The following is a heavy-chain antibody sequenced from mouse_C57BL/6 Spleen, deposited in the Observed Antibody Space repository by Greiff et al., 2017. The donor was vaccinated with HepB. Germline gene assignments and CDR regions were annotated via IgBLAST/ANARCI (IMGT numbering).Heavy chain of an antibody. V-gene: IGHV5-4*01. Sequence: EVKLVESGGGLVKPGGSLKLSCAAFGFTFSSYAMSWVRQTPEKRLEWVATISDGGSYTYYPDNVKGRFTISRDNAKNNLYLQMSHLKSEDTAMYYCARERGIYYYGSSLDYWGQGTTLTVSS. CDR2: ISDGGSYT. CDR1: GFTFSSYA. J-gene: IGHJ2*01. D-gene: IGHD1-1*01. CDR3: ARERGIYYYGSSLDY.